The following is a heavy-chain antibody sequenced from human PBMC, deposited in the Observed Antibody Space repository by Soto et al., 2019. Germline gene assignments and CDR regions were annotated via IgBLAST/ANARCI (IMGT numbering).Heavy chain of an antibody. CDR3: ARVAGYLDYYGSGSWYYYYGMDV. V-gene: IGHV3-33*01. Sequence: QVQLVESGGGVVQPGRSLRLSCAASGFTFSSYGMHWVRQAPGKGLEWVAVIWYDGSNKYYADSVKGRFTISRDNSKNTLYLQMNSLRAEDTAVYYCARVAGYLDYYGSGSWYYYYGMDVRGQGTTVTVSS. J-gene: IGHJ6*02. D-gene: IGHD3-10*01. CDR1: GFTFSSYG. CDR2: IWYDGSNK.